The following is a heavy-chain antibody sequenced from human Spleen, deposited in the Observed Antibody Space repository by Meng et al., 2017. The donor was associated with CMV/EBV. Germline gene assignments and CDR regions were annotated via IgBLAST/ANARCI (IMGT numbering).Heavy chain of an antibody. CDR2: IKIRTDGGTT. CDR3: TKDLNWGVDY. D-gene: IGHD7-27*01. CDR1: GFTFSNAW. Sequence: GGSLRLSCAASGFTFSNAWMSWVRQAPGRGLEWVGRIKIRTDGGTTDYAAPVKGRFTISRDDSKNTLYLEMNSLKTEDTAVYYCTKDLNWGVDYWGQGTLVTVSS. J-gene: IGHJ4*02. V-gene: IGHV3-15*01.